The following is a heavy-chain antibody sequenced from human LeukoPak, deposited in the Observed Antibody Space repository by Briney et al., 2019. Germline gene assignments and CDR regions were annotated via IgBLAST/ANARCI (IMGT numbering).Heavy chain of an antibody. J-gene: IGHJ5*01. D-gene: IGHD5-24*01. CDR3: AKRGDGGAWYDC. CDR2: ISSDGSNT. CDR1: GFTFSSYW. Sequence: PGGSLRLSCAVSGFTFSSYWMDWVRQAPGKGLVWVSRISSDGSNTAYADSVKGRFTISRDNARNTLFLQMSSLRAEDTAVYYCAKRGDGGAWYDCWGQGTLVIVSS. V-gene: IGHV3-74*01.